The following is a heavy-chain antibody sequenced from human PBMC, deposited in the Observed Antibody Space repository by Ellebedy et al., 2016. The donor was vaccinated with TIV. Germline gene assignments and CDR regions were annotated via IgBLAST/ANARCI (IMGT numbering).Heavy chain of an antibody. J-gene: IGHJ6*02. Sequence: GESLKISCAASGFTFSNYAMNWVRQAPGEGLEWVSGISGSGSTTFYADSVKGRFTISRDTAETSLSLQMNSLRAEDTAVYYCAREEYQLRFGGRAYYYGMDVWGQGTTVTVSS. V-gene: IGHV3-23*01. CDR2: ISGSGSTT. CDR3: AREEYQLRFGGRAYYYGMDV. D-gene: IGHD3-10*01. CDR1: GFTFSNYA.